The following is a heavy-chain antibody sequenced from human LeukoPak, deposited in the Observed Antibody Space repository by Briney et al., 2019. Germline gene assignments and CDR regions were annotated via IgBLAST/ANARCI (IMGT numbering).Heavy chain of an antibody. Sequence: ASVKVSCKASGYTFTGYYMHWVRQAPGQGLEWMGWINPNSGGTSYAQKFQGRVTMTRDTSISTAYMELSRLRSDDTAVYYCARDLGSIFGVVMKRWGQGTLVTVSS. CDR2: INPNSGGT. CDR3: ARDLGSIFGVVMKR. D-gene: IGHD3-3*02. J-gene: IGHJ4*02. CDR1: GYTFTGYY. V-gene: IGHV1-2*02.